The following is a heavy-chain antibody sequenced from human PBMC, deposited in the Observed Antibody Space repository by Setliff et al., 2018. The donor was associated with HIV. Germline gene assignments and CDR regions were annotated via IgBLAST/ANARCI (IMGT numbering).Heavy chain of an antibody. V-gene: IGHV1-24*01. J-gene: IGHJ4*02. CDR3: ATVGPTGAYFHD. D-gene: IGHD1-26*01. CDR1: GSSLAELS. Sequence: ASVKVSCKVSGSSLAELSIHWVRQTPGKGLQWMGGFDPEDGPDDGQTIYARKFQGRVTMTEDTSTDTAYMVLARLTSEDTAVYFCATVGPTGAYFHDWGQGTLVTVSS. CDR2: FDPEDGPDDGQT.